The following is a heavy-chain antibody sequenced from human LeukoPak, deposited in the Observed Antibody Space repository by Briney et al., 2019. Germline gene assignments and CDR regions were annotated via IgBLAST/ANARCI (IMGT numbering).Heavy chain of an antibody. J-gene: IGHJ4*02. Sequence: GGSLRLSCAASGFTFSDYYMSWIRQAPGKGLEWVSAISGSGGSTYYADSVKGRFTISRDNSKNTLYLQMNSLRAEDTAVYYCAKVSSGTPYYFDYWGQGTLVTVSS. CDR2: ISGSGGST. V-gene: IGHV3-23*01. D-gene: IGHD1-7*01. CDR3: AKVSSGTPYYFDY. CDR1: GFTFSDYY.